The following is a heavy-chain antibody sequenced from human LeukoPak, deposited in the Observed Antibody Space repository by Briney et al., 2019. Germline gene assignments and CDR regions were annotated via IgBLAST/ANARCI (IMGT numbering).Heavy chain of an antibody. V-gene: IGHV3-21*01. CDR3: ARGADSGYYYIDY. J-gene: IGHJ4*02. CDR1: GFTFSRNS. CDR2: ISSGSTYI. Sequence: GGSLRLSCAASGFTFSRNSMNWVRQAPGKGLEWVSSISSGSTYIYYADSVKGRFTISRDNAKNSLYLQMNSLRADDTALYYCARGADSGYYYIDYWGRGTLVTVSS. D-gene: IGHD3-10*01.